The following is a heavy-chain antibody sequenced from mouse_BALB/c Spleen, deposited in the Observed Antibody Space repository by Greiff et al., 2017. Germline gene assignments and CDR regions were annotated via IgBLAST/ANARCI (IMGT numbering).Heavy chain of an antibody. CDR3: ARDDGYGNYPWFAY. J-gene: IGHJ3*01. V-gene: IGHV2-6-7*01. Sequence: VQLQQSGPGLVAPSQSLSITCTVSGFSLTGYGVNWVRQPPGKGLEWLGMIWGDGSTDYNSALKSRLSISKDNSKSQVFLKMNSLQTDDTARYYCARDDGYGNYPWFAYWGQGTLVTVSA. CDR2: IWGDGST. D-gene: IGHD2-1*01. CDR1: GFSLTGYG.